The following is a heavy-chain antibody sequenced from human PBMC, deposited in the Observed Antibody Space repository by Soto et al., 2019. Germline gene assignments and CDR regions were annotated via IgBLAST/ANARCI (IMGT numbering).Heavy chain of an antibody. V-gene: IGHV4-59*01. CDR1: GGSISSYY. D-gene: IGHD3-22*01. J-gene: IGHJ5*02. Sequence: SETLSLTCTVSGGSISSYYWSWIRQPPGKGLEWIGYIYYSGSTNYNPSLKSRVTISVDTSKNQFSLKLSSVTAADTAGYYCARDQYYYDSSGYNWFDPWGQGTLVTVSS. CDR2: IYYSGST. CDR3: ARDQYYYDSSGYNWFDP.